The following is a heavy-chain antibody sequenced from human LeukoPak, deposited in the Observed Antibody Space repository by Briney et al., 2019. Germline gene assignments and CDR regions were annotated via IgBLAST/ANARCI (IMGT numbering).Heavy chain of an antibody. D-gene: IGHD2-2*01. Sequence: GGSLRLFCAASGFTSRSYAMSWVRQGPGAGLEGFSAISGRGGSTYYADSVKGRFTISRDNSKNTLYLQMNSLRAEDTAVYYCAKDRPIVVVPAVYFDYCGQGTLVTVSS. CDR2: ISGRGGST. J-gene: IGHJ4*02. CDR1: GFTSRSYA. V-gene: IGHV3-23*01. CDR3: AKDRPIVVVPAVYFDY.